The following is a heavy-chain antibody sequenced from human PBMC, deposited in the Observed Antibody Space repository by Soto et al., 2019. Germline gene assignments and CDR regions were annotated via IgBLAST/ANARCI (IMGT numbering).Heavy chain of an antibody. D-gene: IGHD2-2*01. CDR1: RYTFTSYD. V-gene: IGHV1-2*02. CDR2: IKPDSGDT. Sequence: ASVKVSCKASRYTFTSYDIFWVRQSPGQGLEWMGWIKPDSGDTHYPQNFQGRVTMTRDTPISTAYMEVNNLVSDDTAVYYCARRSSTYLNEVIFDPWGLG. CDR3: ARRSSTYLNEVIFDP. J-gene: IGHJ5*02.